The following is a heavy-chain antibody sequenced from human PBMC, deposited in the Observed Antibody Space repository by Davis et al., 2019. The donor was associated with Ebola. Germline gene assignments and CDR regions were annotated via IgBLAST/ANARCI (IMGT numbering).Heavy chain of an antibody. D-gene: IGHD3-10*01. V-gene: IGHV4-34*01. Sequence: SETLSLTCAVYGGSFSGYYWSWIRQPPGKGLEWIGEINHSGSTNYNPSLKSRVTISVDTSKNQFSLKLSSVTAADTAAYYCARGWFRESGYYYYYGMDVWGQGTTVTVSS. CDR2: INHSGST. CDR1: GGSFSGYY. CDR3: ARGWFRESGYYYYYGMDV. J-gene: IGHJ6*02.